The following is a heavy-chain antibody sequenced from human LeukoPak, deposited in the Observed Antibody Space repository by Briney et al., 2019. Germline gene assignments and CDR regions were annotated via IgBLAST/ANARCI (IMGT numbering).Heavy chain of an antibody. CDR3: ARGNEFDFDY. Sequence: ASVKVSCKASGYIFTGYYMHWVRQAPGQGLEWMGCINPNSGATNYAQKFQGRVTMTKDTSISTAYMELSSLRSDDTAVYYCARGNEFDFDYWGQGTLVTVSS. J-gene: IGHJ4*02. CDR1: GYIFTGYY. CDR2: INPNSGAT. D-gene: IGHD3-10*01. V-gene: IGHV1-2*02.